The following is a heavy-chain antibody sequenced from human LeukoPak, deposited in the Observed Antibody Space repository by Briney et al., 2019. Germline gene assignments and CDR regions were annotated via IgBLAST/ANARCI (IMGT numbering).Heavy chain of an antibody. CDR3: AKAPSSYGSGSYYYDY. J-gene: IGHJ4*02. Sequence: PGGSLRLSCAASGFTFSSYGMHWVRQAPGKGLEWVAFIRYDGSNKYYADSVKGRFTISRDNSKNTLYLQMNSLRAEDTAVYYCAKAPSSYGSGSYYYDYWGQGTLVTVSS. CDR2: IRYDGSNK. CDR1: GFTFSSYG. V-gene: IGHV3-30*02. D-gene: IGHD3-10*01.